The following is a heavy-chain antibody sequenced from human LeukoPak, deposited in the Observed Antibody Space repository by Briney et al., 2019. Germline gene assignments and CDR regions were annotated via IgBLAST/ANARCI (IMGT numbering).Heavy chain of an antibody. CDR2: IIPILGIA. Sequence: SVKVSCKASGGTFSSYTISWVRQAPGQGLEWMGRIIPILGIANYAQKFQGRVTITADKSTSTAYMELSSLRSEDTAVCYCARDRSGSYPHDAFDIWGQGTMVTVSS. J-gene: IGHJ3*02. CDR3: ARDRSGSYPHDAFDI. D-gene: IGHD1-26*01. V-gene: IGHV1-69*04. CDR1: GGTFSSYT.